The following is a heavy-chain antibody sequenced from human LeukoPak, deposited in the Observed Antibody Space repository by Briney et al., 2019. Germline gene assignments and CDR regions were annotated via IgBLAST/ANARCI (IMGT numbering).Heavy chain of an antibody. CDR1: GFTFSSYW. CDR2: IKQDGSEK. V-gene: IGHV3-7*01. CDR3: ARDFRSVDTAMVYYYYYMDV. J-gene: IGHJ6*03. Sequence: GGSLRLSCAASGFTFSSYWMSWVRQAPGKGLEWVANIKQDGSEKYYVDSVKGRFTISRDNAKNPLYLQMNSLRAEDTAVYYCARDFRSVDTAMVYYYYYMDVWGKGTTVTISS. D-gene: IGHD5-18*01.